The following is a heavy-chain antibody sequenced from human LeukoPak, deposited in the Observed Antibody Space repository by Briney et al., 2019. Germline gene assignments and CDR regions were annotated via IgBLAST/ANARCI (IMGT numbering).Heavy chain of an antibody. CDR1: GFTFSSYS. Sequence: PGGSLRLSCAASGFTFSSYSLNWVRQAPGKGLEWVSSISSGSSYIYYADSVKGRFTISRDNPKNTLYLHMNSLRADDTAVYYCATLKRFCSGGSCYSDRQYYFDYWGQGTLVTVSS. CDR2: ISSGSSYI. V-gene: IGHV3-21*04. CDR3: ATLKRFCSGGSCYSDRQYYFDY. J-gene: IGHJ4*02. D-gene: IGHD2-15*01.